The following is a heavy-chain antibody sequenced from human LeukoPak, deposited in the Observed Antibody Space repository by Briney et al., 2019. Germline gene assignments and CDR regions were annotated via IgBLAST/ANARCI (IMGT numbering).Heavy chain of an antibody. J-gene: IGHJ6*02. Sequence: GGSLRLSCAASGFTFSGSAMHWVRQASGKGLEWVGRIRSRTNTYATAYAASVKGRFTISRDDSKNTAYLQMNSLKTKDTAVYYCTRGSQSDYYYGMDVWGQGTTVTVSS. CDR2: IRSRTNTYAT. CDR1: GFTFSGSA. V-gene: IGHV3-73*01. CDR3: TRGSQSDYYYGMDV.